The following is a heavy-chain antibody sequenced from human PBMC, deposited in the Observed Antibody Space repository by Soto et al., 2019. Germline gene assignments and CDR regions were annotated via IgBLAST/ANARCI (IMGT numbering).Heavy chain of an antibody. V-gene: IGHV4-31*03. Sequence: QVQLQESGPGLVKPSQTLSLTCTVSGGSISSGGYYWSWIRQHPGKGLEWIGYIYYSGSTYYNPSLKSGVTISVDTYKNQFYLKLSSVAEADKAVYYCARAAESGRLGEANLDYWGQGSLVTVSS. CDR2: IYYSGST. CDR3: ARAAESGRLGEANLDY. J-gene: IGHJ4*02. CDR1: GGSISSGGYY. D-gene: IGHD3-10*01.